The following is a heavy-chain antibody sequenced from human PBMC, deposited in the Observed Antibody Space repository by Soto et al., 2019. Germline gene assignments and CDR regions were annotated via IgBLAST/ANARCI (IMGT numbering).Heavy chain of an antibody. CDR1: GGTFSSYA. J-gene: IGHJ4*02. V-gene: IGHV1-69*01. CDR2: IIPIFGTE. Sequence: QVQLVQSGAEVKKPGSSVKVSCKASGGTFSSYAISWVRQAPGQGLEWMGGIIPIFGTENYEPQFQGRVTITAEETTSTAYMEQSSLRSEDTAVYYCAREEGPPIFDSWGQGSLVTVYS. CDR3: AREEGPPIFDS. D-gene: IGHD2-2*02.